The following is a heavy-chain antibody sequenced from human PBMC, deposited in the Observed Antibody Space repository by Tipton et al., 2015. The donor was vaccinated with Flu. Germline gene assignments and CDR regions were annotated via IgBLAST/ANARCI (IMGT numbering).Heavy chain of an antibody. Sequence: TLSLTCAVYGGSFSDYYWSWIRQPPGKGLEWIGEINHSGSTNYDPSLKSRVTISVDTSKHQFSLKLTSVTAADTAVYYCASKVANWGVWEPLDYWGHGTLVTVSS. CDR3: ASKVANWGVWEPLDY. D-gene: IGHD7-27*01. CDR1: GGSFSDYY. J-gene: IGHJ4*01. V-gene: IGHV4-34*01. CDR2: INHSGST.